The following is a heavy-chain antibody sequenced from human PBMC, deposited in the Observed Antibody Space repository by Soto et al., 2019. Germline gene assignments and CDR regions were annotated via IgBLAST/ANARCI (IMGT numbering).Heavy chain of an antibody. J-gene: IGHJ3*02. D-gene: IGHD5-12*01. CDR1: GGSVSSYA. V-gene: IGHV1-69*13. CDR2: IIPIFGTA. Sequence: ASVKVSCKASGGSVSSYAISWVRQDPXQGLEWMGGIIPIFGTANYAQKFQGRVTITADESTSTAYMELSSLRSEDTAVYYCARDRGGDGYNYAFDIWGQGTMVTVSS. CDR3: ARDRGGDGYNYAFDI.